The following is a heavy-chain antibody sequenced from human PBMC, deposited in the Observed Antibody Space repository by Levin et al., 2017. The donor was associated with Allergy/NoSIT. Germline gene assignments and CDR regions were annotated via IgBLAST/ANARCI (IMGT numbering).Heavy chain of an antibody. V-gene: IGHV3-21*01. CDR3: ARDLSYYDFWSGLPGGWLDP. D-gene: IGHD3-3*01. Sequence: GGSLRLSCAASGFTFNAYSMNWVRQAPGRGLEWVSSISSSSSYIYYADSVKGRFTISRDNAKNSLYLQMNSLRAEDTAVYYCARDLSYYDFWSGLPGGWLDPWGQGTLVTVSS. CDR2: ISSSSSYI. J-gene: IGHJ5*02. CDR1: GFTFNAYS.